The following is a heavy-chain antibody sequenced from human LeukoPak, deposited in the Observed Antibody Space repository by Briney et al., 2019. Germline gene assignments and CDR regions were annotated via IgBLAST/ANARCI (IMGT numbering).Heavy chain of an antibody. J-gene: IGHJ4*02. CDR1: GGSISSYY. Sequence: SETLSLTCTVSGGSISSYYWSWIRQPAGKGLEWIGRIYTSGSTNYNPSLKSRVTISVDTSKNQFSLKLSSVTAADTAVYYCARRGSGYYGSGSYLSRGSYFDYWGQGTLVTVSS. D-gene: IGHD3-10*01. CDR2: IYTSGST. V-gene: IGHV4-4*07. CDR3: ARRGSGYYGSGSYLSRGSYFDY.